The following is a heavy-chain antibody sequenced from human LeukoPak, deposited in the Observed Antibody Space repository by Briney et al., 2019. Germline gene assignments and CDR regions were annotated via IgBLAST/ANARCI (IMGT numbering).Heavy chain of an antibody. J-gene: IGHJ4*02. CDR2: INPNSGGT. D-gene: IGHD4-17*01. CDR1: GYTFTGYY. V-gene: IGHV1-2*04. Sequence: ASVKVSCKASGYTFTGYYMHWVRQAPGQGLEWMGWINPNSGGTNYAQKFQGWVTMTEDTSTDTAYMELSSLRSEDTAVYYCATSHYRLRCLDYWGQGTLVTVSS. CDR3: ATSHYRLRCLDY.